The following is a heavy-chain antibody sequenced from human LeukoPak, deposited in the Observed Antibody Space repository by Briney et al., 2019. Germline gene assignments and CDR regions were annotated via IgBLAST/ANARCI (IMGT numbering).Heavy chain of an antibody. Sequence: GSLRLSCVASGFTFSSYAMAWVRQAPGKGLEWVSGMNGNGDRVYYADSVKGRFTISRDNSKNTLYLQMNSLRGEDTAVYYCAKRDYYDSDHYYPLFDYWGQGTLVTVSS. J-gene: IGHJ4*02. V-gene: IGHV3-23*01. CDR3: AKRDYYDSDHYYPLFDY. CDR2: MNGNGDRV. D-gene: IGHD3-22*01. CDR1: GFTFSSYA.